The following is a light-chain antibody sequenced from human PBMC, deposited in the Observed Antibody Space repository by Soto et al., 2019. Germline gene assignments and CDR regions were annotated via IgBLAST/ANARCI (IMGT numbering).Light chain of an antibody. V-gene: IGLV2-14*01. CDR3: TSYTVRKSWV. CDR1: SSDVGSYNH. Sequence: SALTQPASVTGSPGQSITISCTGTSSDVGSYNHVSWYQQYPGTAPRLIIYEVTNRPSGVSDRFSGSKSGSTASLTISGLQPEDDADYYCTSYTVRKSWVFGGGTKLTVL. CDR2: EVT. J-gene: IGLJ3*02.